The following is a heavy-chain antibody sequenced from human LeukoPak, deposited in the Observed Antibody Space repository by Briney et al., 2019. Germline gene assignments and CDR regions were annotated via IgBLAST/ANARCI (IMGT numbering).Heavy chain of an antibody. V-gene: IGHV1-2*02. CDR2: INPNSGGT. D-gene: IGHD1-7*01. J-gene: IGHJ3*02. CDR1: GYTFTGYY. CDR3: ARVWTWNYPDDAFDI. Sequence: ASVKVSCKASGYTFTGYYMHWVRQAPGQGLEWMGWINPNSGGTNYAQKFQGRVTMTRDTSISTAYMELSRLRSDDTAVYYCARVWTWNYPDDAFDIWGQGTMVTVSS.